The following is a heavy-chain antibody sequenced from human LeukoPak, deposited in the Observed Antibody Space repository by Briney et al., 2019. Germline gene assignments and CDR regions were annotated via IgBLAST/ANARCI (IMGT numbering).Heavy chain of an antibody. CDR3: AKDRYSGSYHFDY. CDR2: IRYDGSNK. J-gene: IGHJ4*02. D-gene: IGHD1-26*01. Sequence: PGGYLRLSCAASGFTFSSYGMHWVRQAPGKGLEWVAFIRYDGSNKYYADSVKGRLTISRDNSKNTLYLQMNSLRAEDTAVYYCAKDRYSGSYHFDYWGQGTLVTVSS. V-gene: IGHV3-30*02. CDR1: GFTFSSYG.